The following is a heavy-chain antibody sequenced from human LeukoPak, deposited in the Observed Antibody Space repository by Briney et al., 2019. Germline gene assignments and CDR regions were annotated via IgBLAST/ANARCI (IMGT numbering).Heavy chain of an antibody. CDR1: GFTFSSYA. D-gene: IGHD3-3*01. Sequence: GGSLRLSCAASGFTFSSYAMSWVRQAPGKGLEWVSAISGSGGSTYYADSVKGRFTISRDNSKNTLYLQMNSLRAEDTAVYYCAKARPAHTIFGVGGLIWGQGTMVTVSS. V-gene: IGHV3-23*01. CDR2: ISGSGGST. CDR3: AKARPAHTIFGVGGLI. J-gene: IGHJ3*02.